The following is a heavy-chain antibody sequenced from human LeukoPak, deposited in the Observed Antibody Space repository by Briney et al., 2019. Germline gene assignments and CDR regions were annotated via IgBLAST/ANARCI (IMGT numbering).Heavy chain of an antibody. CDR2: ISYDGSNK. CDR1: GFTFSSYG. D-gene: IGHD1-26*01. J-gene: IGHJ4*02. CDR3: AKDGAYSGSYLAY. Sequence: GRSLRLSCAASGFTFSSYGMHWVRQAPGKGLEWVAVISYDGSNKYHADSVKGRFTISRDNSKNTLYLQMNSLRAEDTAVYYCAKDGAYSGSYLAYWGQGTLVTVSS. V-gene: IGHV3-30*18.